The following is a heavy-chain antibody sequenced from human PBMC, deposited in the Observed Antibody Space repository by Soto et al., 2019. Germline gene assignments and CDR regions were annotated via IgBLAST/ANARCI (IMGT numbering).Heavy chain of an antibody. Sequence: EVQVLESGGGSVQPGGSLRLSCAASGFTFSNFAMSWVRHAPGKGLEWVSEITGSTGTTYYADYLKGRFIISRDNSKNAVHLQMNSLRAEDTAVYYCAKDTSSSPYYMDVWGKGTTVTVSS. CDR2: ITGSTGTT. CDR1: GFTFSNFA. V-gene: IGHV3-23*01. J-gene: IGHJ6*03. CDR3: AKDTSSSPYYMDV. D-gene: IGHD2-2*01.